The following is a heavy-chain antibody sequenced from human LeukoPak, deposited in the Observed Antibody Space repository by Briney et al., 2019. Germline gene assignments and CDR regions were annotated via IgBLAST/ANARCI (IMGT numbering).Heavy chain of an antibody. CDR3: ARDRKLGYYGRVDAFDI. J-gene: IGHJ3*02. D-gene: IGHD3-10*01. CDR2: IKQDGSEK. Sequence: TGGSLRLSCAASGFTFSTYGMHWVRQAPGKGLEWVANIKQDGSEKYYVDSVKGRFTISRDNAKNSLYLQMNSLRAEDTAVYYCARDRKLGYYGRVDAFDIWGQGTMVTVSS. V-gene: IGHV3-7*01. CDR1: GFTFSTYG.